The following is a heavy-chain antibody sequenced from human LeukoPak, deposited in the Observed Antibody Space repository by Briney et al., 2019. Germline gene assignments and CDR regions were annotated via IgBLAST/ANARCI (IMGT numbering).Heavy chain of an antibody. CDR3: ARQKCTSASCLTKNAFDI. V-gene: IGHV4-4*09. CDR2: IYTSGST. D-gene: IGHD2-2*01. CDR1: GSISGYY. Sequence: SETLSLTCTVSGSISGYYWSWIRQPPGKGLEWSGYIYTSGSTNYNPSLESRVTISVDTSKNQFSLDLSSVTAADTAVYYCARQKCTSASCLTKNAFDIWGQGTMVTVSS. J-gene: IGHJ3*02.